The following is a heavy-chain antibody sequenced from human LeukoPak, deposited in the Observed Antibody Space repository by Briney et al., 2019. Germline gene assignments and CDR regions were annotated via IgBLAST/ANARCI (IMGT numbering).Heavy chain of an antibody. Sequence: GASVKVSCKASGYTFTSYAMNWVRQAPGQGLEWMGWINTNTANPTYAQGLTGRFVFSLDTSVSTAYLQISSLKAEDTAVYYCERDSKVDTAIWGQGTLVTVSS. CDR1: GYTFTSYA. J-gene: IGHJ4*02. CDR2: INTNTANP. CDR3: ERDSKVDTAI. V-gene: IGHV7-4-1*02. D-gene: IGHD5-18*01.